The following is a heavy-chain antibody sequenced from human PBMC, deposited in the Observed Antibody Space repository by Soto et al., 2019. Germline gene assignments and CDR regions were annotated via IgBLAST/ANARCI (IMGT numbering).Heavy chain of an antibody. V-gene: IGHV1-3*01. CDR2: INAGNGNT. Sequence: GASVKVSCKASGYTFTSYAMHWVRQAPGQRLEWMGWINAGNGNTKYSQKFQGRVTITRDTSASTAYMELSSLRSEDTAVYYCARVGYYYDSSGYYLFSLVPSDGAFDIWGQGTMVTVSS. J-gene: IGHJ3*02. D-gene: IGHD3-22*01. CDR1: GYTFTSYA. CDR3: ARVGYYYDSSGYYLFSLVPSDGAFDI.